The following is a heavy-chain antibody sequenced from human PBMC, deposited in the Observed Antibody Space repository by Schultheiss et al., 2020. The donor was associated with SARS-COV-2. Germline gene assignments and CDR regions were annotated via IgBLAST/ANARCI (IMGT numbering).Heavy chain of an antibody. CDR1: GFTFSSYA. V-gene: IGHV3-23*01. Sequence: GGSLRLSCAASGFTFSSYAMTWVRQAPGKGLEWVSFISASGTSIYYADSVKGRFTISRDNSKNTVYLQVNNLRAEDTAIYYCAKDRSGATAGRGGWSDPWGQGVLVTVSS. CDR2: ISASGTSI. CDR3: AKDRSGATAGRGGWSDP. J-gene: IGHJ5*02. D-gene: IGHD6-13*01.